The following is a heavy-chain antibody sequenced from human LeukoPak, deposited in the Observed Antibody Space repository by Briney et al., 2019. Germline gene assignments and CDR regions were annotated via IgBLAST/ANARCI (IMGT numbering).Heavy chain of an antibody. V-gene: IGHV3-48*04. Sequence: GGSLRLSCAASGFTFGTYSMNWVRQAPGKGLEWVSYISSSSNTKYYADSVKGRFTISRDDAKNSLQLQMNSLRAEDTAVYYCARARYSSSSGSDSWGQGTLVTVSS. CDR2: ISSSSNTK. D-gene: IGHD6-6*01. J-gene: IGHJ4*02. CDR1: GFTFGTYS. CDR3: ARARYSSSSGSDS.